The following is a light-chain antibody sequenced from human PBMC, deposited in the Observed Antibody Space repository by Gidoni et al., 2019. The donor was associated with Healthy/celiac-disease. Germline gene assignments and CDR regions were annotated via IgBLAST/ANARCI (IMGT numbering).Light chain of an antibody. V-gene: IGKV2-28*01. CDR2: LGS. Sequence: EIVMTQSPLTLPVTPGEPASISCRSSQSLLHRNGFNYLDWYLQKPGQSPQLLIYLGSNRASGVPDRFSGSGSGTDFTLTISRVEAEDVGVYYCMQARQTPRTFGQGTRLEIK. CDR1: QSLLHRNGFNY. J-gene: IGKJ5*01. CDR3: MQARQTPRT.